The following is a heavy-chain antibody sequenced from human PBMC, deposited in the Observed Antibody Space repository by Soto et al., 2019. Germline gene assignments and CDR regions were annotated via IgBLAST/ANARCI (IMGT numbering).Heavy chain of an antibody. CDR2: ISSSSSTI. CDR1: GFTFSSYS. V-gene: IGHV3-48*02. D-gene: IGHD1-26*01. CDR3: ARVEWELLSYYYYGMDV. J-gene: IGHJ6*02. Sequence: GGSLRLSCAASGFTFSSYSMNWVRQAPGKGLEWVSYISSSSSTIYYADSVKGRFTISRDNAKNSLYLQMNSLRDEDTAVYYCARVEWELLSYYYYGMDVWGQGTTVTVS.